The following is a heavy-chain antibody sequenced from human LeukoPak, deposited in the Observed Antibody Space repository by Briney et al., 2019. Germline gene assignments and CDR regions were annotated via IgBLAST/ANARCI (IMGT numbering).Heavy chain of an antibody. J-gene: IGHJ3*02. CDR3: ARSYYYDSSGSKDAFDI. CDR1: GGSISGSNYY. D-gene: IGHD3-22*01. CDR2: IYTSGST. V-gene: IGHV4-61*02. Sequence: SETLSLTCTVSGGSISGSNYYWNWIRQPAGKGLEWIGRIYTSGSTNYDPSLKSRVTISVDSSRNQFSLKLSSVTAADTAVYYCARSYYYDSSGSKDAFDIWGQGTMVTVSS.